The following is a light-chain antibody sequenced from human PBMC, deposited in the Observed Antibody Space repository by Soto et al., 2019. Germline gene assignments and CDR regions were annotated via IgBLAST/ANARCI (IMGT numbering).Light chain of an antibody. CDR3: QQYNQWPLT. CDR1: QSVNSY. J-gene: IGKJ4*01. CDR2: GAS. V-gene: IGKV3-15*01. Sequence: ETVMTQSPSTLSVSPGERATISCRAGQSVNSYLAWYQQKPGQAPRLLIRGASARATGIPARFSGSGSGTEFTLTISSLQSEDFAVYYCQQYNQWPLTFGGGTKVEI.